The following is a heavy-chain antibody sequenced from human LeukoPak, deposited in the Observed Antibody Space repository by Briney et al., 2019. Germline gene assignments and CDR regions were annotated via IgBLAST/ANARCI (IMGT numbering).Heavy chain of an antibody. D-gene: IGHD6-19*01. J-gene: IGHJ4*02. CDR1: GFTFSSYW. CDR2: INQDGSGK. CDR3: ARTYPGIALAGTFDY. V-gene: IGHV3-7*01. Sequence: PGGSLRLSCAASGFTFSSYWMGWVRQAPGEGLAWVANINQDGSGKYYVDSVKGRFTISRDNAKNSLYLQMNSLRAEDTAVYYGARTYPGIALAGTFDYWGQGTLVTFSS.